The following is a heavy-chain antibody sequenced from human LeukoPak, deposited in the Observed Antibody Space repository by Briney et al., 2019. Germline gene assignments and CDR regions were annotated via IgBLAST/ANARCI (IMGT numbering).Heavy chain of an antibody. V-gene: IGHV3-23*01. Sequence: GGSLRLSCAASGFTFSSYAMSWVRQAPGKGLEWVSAISGSGGSTYYADFVKGRFTISRDNSKNTLYLQMNSLRAEDTAVYYCAKQRIVDYYGSGSYYNAYYFDYWGQGTLVTVSS. CDR2: ISGSGGST. CDR3: AKQRIVDYYGSGSYYNAYYFDY. D-gene: IGHD3-10*01. J-gene: IGHJ4*02. CDR1: GFTFSSYA.